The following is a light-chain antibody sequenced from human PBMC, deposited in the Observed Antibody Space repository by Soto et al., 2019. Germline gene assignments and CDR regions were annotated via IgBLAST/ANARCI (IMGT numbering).Light chain of an antibody. V-gene: IGLV2-14*01. CDR3: SSYTSSSTV. CDR1: SSDVGGYNY. Sequence: QSVLTQPASVSGSPGQLITISCTGTSSDVGGYNYVSWYQQHPGKAPKLMIYDVSNRPSGVSNRFSGSKSGNTASLTISGLQAEDEADYYCSSYTSSSTVFGTGTKSPS. CDR2: DVS. J-gene: IGLJ1*01.